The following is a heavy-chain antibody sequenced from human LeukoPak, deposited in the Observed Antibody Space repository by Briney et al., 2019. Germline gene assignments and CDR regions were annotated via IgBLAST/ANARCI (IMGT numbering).Heavy chain of an antibody. D-gene: IGHD1-26*01. Sequence: ASETLSLTCTVSGASVSSASYWSWIRQPPGKGVEWIAHIYNGVNTNYNPSLKSRVTISVDTSKNQFSLRLNSVTAADTAVYYCARSRAFNSGAFDPWGQGSLVTVSS. CDR1: GASVSSASY. CDR3: ARSRAFNSGAFDP. V-gene: IGHV4-61*01. J-gene: IGHJ5*02. CDR2: IYNGVNT.